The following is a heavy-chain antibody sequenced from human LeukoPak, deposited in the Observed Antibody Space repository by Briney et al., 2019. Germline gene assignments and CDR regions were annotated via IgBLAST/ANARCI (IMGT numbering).Heavy chain of an antibody. J-gene: IGHJ6*02. CDR1: GGSVSSYY. CDR2: IYYSGST. V-gene: IGHV4-59*08. Sequence: SETLSLTCTVSGGSVSSYYWSWIRQPPGKGLEWIGYIYYSGSTNYNPSLKSRVTISVDTSKNQFSLKLSSVTAADTAVYYCAGLDYYYSMDVWGQGTTVTVSS. CDR3: AGLDYYYSMDV.